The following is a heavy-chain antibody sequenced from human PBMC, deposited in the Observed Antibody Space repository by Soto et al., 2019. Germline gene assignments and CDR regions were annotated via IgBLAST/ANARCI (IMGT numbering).Heavy chain of an antibody. CDR2: TKHKAASYTT. J-gene: IGHJ4*02. D-gene: IGHD4-4*01. CDR3: VTLQFSRWFY. Sequence: GGTLRLSCAASGFTLSDHFMEWVRQASEKGLEWVGRTKHKAASYTTDYAASVNGRFTISRDDSKNSLYLQMNSLKTEDTAMYYCVTLQFSRWFYWGLGTLVTASS. V-gene: IGHV3-72*01. CDR1: GFTLSDHF.